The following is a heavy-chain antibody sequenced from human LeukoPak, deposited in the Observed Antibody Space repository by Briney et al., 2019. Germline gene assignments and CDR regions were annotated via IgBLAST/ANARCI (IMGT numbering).Heavy chain of an antibody. CDR2: FDPEDGET. CDR1: GYTLTELS. D-gene: IGHD3-3*01. Sequence: ASVKVSCKVSGYTLTELSMHWVRQAPGKGLEWMGGFDPEDGETIYAQKFQGRVTMTEDTSTDTAYMELSSLRSEDTAVYYCATGATIFGVVIPGYYYYMDVWGKGTTVTVSS. J-gene: IGHJ6*03. V-gene: IGHV1-24*01. CDR3: ATGATIFGVVIPGYYYYMDV.